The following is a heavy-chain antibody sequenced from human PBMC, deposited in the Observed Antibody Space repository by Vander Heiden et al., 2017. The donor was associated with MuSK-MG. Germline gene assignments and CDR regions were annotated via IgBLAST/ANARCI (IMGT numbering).Heavy chain of an antibody. CDR1: GGSISSYY. Sequence: QVQLQESGPGLVKPSETLSLTCTVSGGSISSYYWSWIRQPPGKGLDWIGYIYYSGSTNYNPALKSRVTISVETSKNQFSLKLSSVTAADTAVYYSASTATTNSDAFDIWGQGTMVTVSS. CDR2: IYYSGST. CDR3: ASTATTNSDAFDI. D-gene: IGHD2-15*01. V-gene: IGHV4-59*08. J-gene: IGHJ3*02.